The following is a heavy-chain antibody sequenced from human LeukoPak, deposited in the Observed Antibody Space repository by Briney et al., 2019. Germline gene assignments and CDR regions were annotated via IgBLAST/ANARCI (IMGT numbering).Heavy chain of an antibody. J-gene: IGHJ4*02. CDR2: IYYSGST. CDR1: GGSISSSSYY. D-gene: IGHD6-19*01. CDR3: ARHGYSSAWYAGGLDY. Sequence: PSETLSLTCTVSGGSISSSSYYWGWIRQPPGKGLEWIGSIYYSGSTYYNPSLKSRVTISVDTSKNQISLKLSSVTAADTAVYYCARHGYSSAWYAGGLDYWGQGTLVTVSS. V-gene: IGHV4-39*01.